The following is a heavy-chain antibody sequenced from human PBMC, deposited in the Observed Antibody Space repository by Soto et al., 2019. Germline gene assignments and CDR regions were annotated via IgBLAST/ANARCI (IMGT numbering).Heavy chain of an antibody. CDR1: GGSISSSSYY. Sequence: SETLSLTCTVSGGSISSSSYYWGWIRQPPGKGLEWIGSIYYSGSTYYNPSLKSRVTISVDTSKNQFSLKLSSVTAADTAVYYCARRYGMEWLFGANWFDPWGQGTLVTVSS. D-gene: IGHD3-3*01. V-gene: IGHV4-39*01. J-gene: IGHJ5*02. CDR3: ARRYGMEWLFGANWFDP. CDR2: IYYSGST.